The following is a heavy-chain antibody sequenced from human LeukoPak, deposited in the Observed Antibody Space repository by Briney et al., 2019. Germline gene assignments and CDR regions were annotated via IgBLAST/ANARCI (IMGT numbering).Heavy chain of an antibody. CDR1: GFTFSSYS. Sequence: PGGSLRLSCAASGFTFSSYSTNWVRQAPGKGLEWVSSISSSSSYIYYADPVKGRFTISRDNAKNSLYLQMNSLRAEDTAVYYCARDSSYDSSGYLVPDDYWGQGTLVTVSS. V-gene: IGHV3-21*01. CDR3: ARDSSYDSSGYLVPDDY. D-gene: IGHD3-22*01. CDR2: ISSSSSYI. J-gene: IGHJ4*02.